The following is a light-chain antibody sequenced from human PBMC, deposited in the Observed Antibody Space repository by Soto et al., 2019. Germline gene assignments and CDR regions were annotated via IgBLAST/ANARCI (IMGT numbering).Light chain of an antibody. J-gene: IGLJ2*01. CDR1: RSDVGGYNY. Sequence: QSALTQPASVSGSPGQSITISCTGTRSDVGGYNYVSWSQQHPGKAPKLMIYDVSNRPSGVSIRFSGSKSGNTASLTISGLQAEDEADYYCSSYTSSSTLMVFGGGTKLTVL. CDR2: DVS. CDR3: SSYTSSSTLMV. V-gene: IGLV2-14*01.